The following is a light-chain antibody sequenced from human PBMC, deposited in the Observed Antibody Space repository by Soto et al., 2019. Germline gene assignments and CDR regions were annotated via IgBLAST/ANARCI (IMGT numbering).Light chain of an antibody. J-gene: IGKJ4*01. CDR2: DAS. CDR3: QQYDNLPLT. V-gene: IGKV1-33*01. CDR1: QDISNY. Sequence: DIQMTQSPSSLSASVGDRVTITCQASQDISNYLNWYLQKPGKAPKLLIYDASNLETGVPSRFSGSGSGTDFTFPISSLQPEDIATHYCQQYDNLPLTFGGGTKVEIK.